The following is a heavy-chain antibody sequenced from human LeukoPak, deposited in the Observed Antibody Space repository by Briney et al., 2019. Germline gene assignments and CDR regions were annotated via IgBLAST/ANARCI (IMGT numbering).Heavy chain of an antibody. D-gene: IGHD2-2*01. Sequence: PGGSLRLSCVASGFTFSTYAMSWVRQAPGKGLEWVSAISGSGGRTTYADSVKGRFTISRDNSKNTLYLQMNSLRAEDTAVYYCAKGYCTSTSCYRFDYWGQGTLVTVSS. V-gene: IGHV3-23*01. J-gene: IGHJ4*02. CDR2: ISGSGGRT. CDR1: GFTFSTYA. CDR3: AKGYCTSTSCYRFDY.